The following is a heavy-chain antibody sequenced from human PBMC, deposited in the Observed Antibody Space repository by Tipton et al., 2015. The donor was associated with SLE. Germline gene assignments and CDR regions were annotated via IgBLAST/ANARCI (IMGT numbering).Heavy chain of an antibody. J-gene: IGHJ6*03. CDR3: ARGRGSSSSHYYYYYMDV. Sequence: TLSLTCTVSADSISRDGFYWSWIRQPAGKGLEWIGRISSSGSTNYNPSLKSRVTISADTSKNQFSLKLSSVTAADTAVYYCARGRGSSSSHYYYYYMDVWGKGTTVTVSS. CDR1: ADSISRDGFY. V-gene: IGHV4-61*02. CDR2: ISSSGST. D-gene: IGHD6-6*01.